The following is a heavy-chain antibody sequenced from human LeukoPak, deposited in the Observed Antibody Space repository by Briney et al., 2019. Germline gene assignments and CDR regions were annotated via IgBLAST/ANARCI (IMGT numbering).Heavy chain of an antibody. D-gene: IGHD6-13*01. CDR1: GFTFSSYA. Sequence: GGSLRLSCAASGFTFSSYAMSWVRQAPGEGLEWVSAISGSGGSTYYADSVKGRFTISRDNSKNTLYLQMNSLRAEDTAVYYCAKRLTHSSSWYYFDYWGQGTLVTVSS. CDR3: AKRLTHSSSWYYFDY. CDR2: ISGSGGST. V-gene: IGHV3-23*01. J-gene: IGHJ4*02.